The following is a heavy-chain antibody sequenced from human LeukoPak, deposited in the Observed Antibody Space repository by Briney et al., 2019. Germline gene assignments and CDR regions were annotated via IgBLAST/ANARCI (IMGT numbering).Heavy chain of an antibody. D-gene: IGHD4-17*01. CDR3: ARLLTRLRTLRP. CDR1: GVTFSGYY. V-gene: IGHV4-34*01. CDR2: INHSGST. J-gene: IGHJ5*02. Sequence: SETLSLTCAVYGVTFSGYYWSWIRQPPGKGLEWIGEINHSGSTNYNPSLKRRVTISVAASKNQFSLKLSSVTAADTAVYYCARLLTRLRTLRPWGQGTLVTVSS.